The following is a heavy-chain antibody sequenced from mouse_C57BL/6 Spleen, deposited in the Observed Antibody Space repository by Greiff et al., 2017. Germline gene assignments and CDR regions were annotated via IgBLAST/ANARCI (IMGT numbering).Heavy chain of an antibody. V-gene: IGHV2-5*01. Sequence: VQVVESGPGLVQPSQSLSITCTVSGFSLTSYGVHWVRQSPGKGLEWLGVIWRGGSTDYNAAFMSRLSITKDNSKSQVFFKMNSLQADDTAIYYCAKKRGLSDAMDYWGQGTSVTVSS. CDR3: AKKRGLSDAMDY. J-gene: IGHJ4*01. CDR2: IWRGGST. CDR1: GFSLTSYG. D-gene: IGHD6-1*01.